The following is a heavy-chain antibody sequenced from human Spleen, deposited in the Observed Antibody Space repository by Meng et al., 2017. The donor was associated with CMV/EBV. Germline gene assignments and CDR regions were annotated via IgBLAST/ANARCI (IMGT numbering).Heavy chain of an antibody. D-gene: IGHD4-17*01. Sequence: ASVKVSCKASAYTFTSYGISWVRQAPGQGLEWMGWISAYSHDTEYAEKFQGRLTLTTDTSTSTAYMELRSLRSDDTAVYYCARGGLRDPNYFDYWGQGTLVTVSS. V-gene: IGHV1-18*01. J-gene: IGHJ4*02. CDR2: ISAYSHDT. CDR3: ARGGLRDPNYFDY. CDR1: AYTFTSYG.